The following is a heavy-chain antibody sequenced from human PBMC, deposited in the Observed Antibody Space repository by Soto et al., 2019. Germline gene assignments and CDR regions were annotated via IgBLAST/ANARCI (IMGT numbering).Heavy chain of an antibody. D-gene: IGHD6-6*01. V-gene: IGHV1-69*01. Sequence: QVQLVQSGAEVKKPGSSVKVSCKASGGTFSSYAISWVRQAPGQGLEWKGGIIPIFGTANYAQKFQGRVTITADESTSTAYMELSSLRSEDTAVYYCAREGPFDSSSCYYFDYWGQGTLVTVSS. CDR1: GGTFSSYA. CDR3: AREGPFDSSSCYYFDY. J-gene: IGHJ4*02. CDR2: IIPIFGTA.